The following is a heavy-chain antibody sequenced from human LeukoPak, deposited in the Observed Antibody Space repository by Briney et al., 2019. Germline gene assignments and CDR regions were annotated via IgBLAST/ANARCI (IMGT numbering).Heavy chain of an antibody. J-gene: IGHJ6*03. V-gene: IGHV1-2*02. CDR3: ARDQGYSSSWGAYYYYYYMDV. Sequence: ASVKVSCKASGYTFTGYYMHWVRQAPGQGLEWMGWINPNSGGTNYAQKFQGRVTMTRDTSISTAYMELSRLRSDDTAVYYCARDQGYSSSWGAYYYYYYMDVWGKGTTVTVSS. CDR1: GYTFTGYY. D-gene: IGHD6-13*01. CDR2: INPNSGGT.